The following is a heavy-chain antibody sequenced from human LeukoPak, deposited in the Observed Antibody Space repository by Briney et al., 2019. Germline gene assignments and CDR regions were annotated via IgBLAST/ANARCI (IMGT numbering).Heavy chain of an antibody. J-gene: IGHJ6*03. CDR2: ISYSGST. V-gene: IGHV4-61*01. CDR1: GYSISSGYY. D-gene: IGHD5-24*01. Sequence: SKTLSLTCTVSGYSISSGYYWGWIRQPPGKGLEWIGYISYSGSTNYNPSLKSRVTISVDTSKNQFSLKLSSVTAADTAVYYCARRREGYNYPNYYYYYMDVWGKGTTVTVSS. CDR3: ARRREGYNYPNYYYYYMDV.